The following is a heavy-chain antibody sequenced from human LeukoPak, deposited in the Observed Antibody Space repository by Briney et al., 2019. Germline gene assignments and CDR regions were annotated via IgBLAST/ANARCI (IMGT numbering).Heavy chain of an antibody. CDR1: GYTFTNYG. D-gene: IGHD3-16*01. J-gene: IGHJ4*02. V-gene: IGHV1-18*01. Sequence: ASVKVSCKGSGYTFTNYGIDWVRQAPGQGLGWMGWISAYNGNTNYAQKFQGRVTLTTDASTSTAYMELRSLISDDTAVYYCAIMGARWGFDYWGQGTLVTVSS. CDR3: AIMGARWGFDY. CDR2: ISAYNGNT.